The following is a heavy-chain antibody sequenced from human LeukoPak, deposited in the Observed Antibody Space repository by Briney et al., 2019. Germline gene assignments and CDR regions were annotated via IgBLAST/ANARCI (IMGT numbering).Heavy chain of an antibody. Sequence: ASVKVSCKVSGYTLTELSMHWVRRAPGKGLEWMGGFDPEDGETIYAQKFQGRVTMTEDTSTDTAYMELSSLRSEDTAVYYCATAVPRYFDWLLSYWGQGTLVTVSS. CDR2: FDPEDGET. V-gene: IGHV1-24*01. J-gene: IGHJ4*02. D-gene: IGHD3-9*01. CDR3: ATAVPRYFDWLLSY. CDR1: GYTLTELS.